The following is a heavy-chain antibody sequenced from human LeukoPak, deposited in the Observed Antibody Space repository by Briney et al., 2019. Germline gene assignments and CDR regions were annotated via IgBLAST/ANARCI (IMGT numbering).Heavy chain of an antibody. CDR2: IYYSGST. CDR3: AVGITIFGVVTQYNWFDP. J-gene: IGHJ5*02. Sequence: PSETLSLTCTVSGGSISSSSYYWGWIRQPPGKGLEWIGSIYYSGSTYYNPSLKSRVTISVDTSKNQFSLKPSSVTAADTAVYYCAVGITIFGVVTQYNWFDPWGQGTLVTLSS. V-gene: IGHV4-39*01. D-gene: IGHD3-3*01. CDR1: GGSISSSSYY.